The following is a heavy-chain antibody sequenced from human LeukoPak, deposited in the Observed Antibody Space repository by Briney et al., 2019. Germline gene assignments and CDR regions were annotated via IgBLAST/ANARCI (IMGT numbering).Heavy chain of an antibody. V-gene: IGHV3-21*01. D-gene: IGHD2-2*02. CDR3: ARAKYCSSAGCYMGYYYYYMDV. CDR1: GFTFSSYS. CDR2: ISSSSSYI. J-gene: IGHJ6*03. Sequence: KTGGSLTLFCAASGFTFSSYSLNWVRQAPGKGLEWVSSISSSSSYIYYADSVKGQFTISRDNAKNSLYLQMNSLRAEDTAAYSCARAKYCSSAGCYMGYYYYYMDVWGKGTMVTVSS.